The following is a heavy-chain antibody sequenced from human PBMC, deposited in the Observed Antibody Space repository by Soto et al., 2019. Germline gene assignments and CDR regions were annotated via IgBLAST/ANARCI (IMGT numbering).Heavy chain of an antibody. CDR1: GFTFSSYS. D-gene: IGHD2-15*01. J-gene: IGHJ4*02. Sequence: GGSLRLSCAASGFTFSSYSMNWVRQAPGKGLEWVSSISSSSSYIYYADSVKGRFTISRDNAKNSLYLQMNSLRAEDTAVYYCARDSGYCSGGSCYPNFDYWGQGTLVTVSS. CDR2: ISSSSSYI. V-gene: IGHV3-21*01. CDR3: ARDSGYCSGGSCYPNFDY.